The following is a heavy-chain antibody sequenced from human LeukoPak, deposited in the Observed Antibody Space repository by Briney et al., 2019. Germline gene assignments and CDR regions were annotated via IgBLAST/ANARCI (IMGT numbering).Heavy chain of an antibody. J-gene: IGHJ6*02. D-gene: IGHD4-17*01. V-gene: IGHV1-46*01. Sequence: SSVKVSCKASGYTFTNYYMHWVRQAPGQGLEWMGIINPNSASTSYTQKFQGRVTMTSDTSTSTVYMELSGLRSEDTAVYYCARDQEALAYGDRGRYYYYGMDVWGQGTTVTVSS. CDR1: GYTFTNYY. CDR3: ARDQEALAYGDRGRYYYYGMDV. CDR2: INPNSAST.